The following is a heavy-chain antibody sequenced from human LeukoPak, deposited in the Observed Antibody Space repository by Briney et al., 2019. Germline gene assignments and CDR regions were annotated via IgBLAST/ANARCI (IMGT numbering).Heavy chain of an antibody. V-gene: IGHV4-39*01. CDR1: GGSISSSSYY. CDR2: IYYSGST. J-gene: IGHJ4*02. Sequence: SETLSLTCTVSGGSISSSSYYWGWIRHPPGKGLEWIGSIYYSGSTYYNPSLKSRVTISIDTSKNQFSLKLSYVTVEDWAMYYCARLRGSSDFDYWGKGTLVTVS. CDR3: ARLRGSSDFDY. D-gene: IGHD6-6*01.